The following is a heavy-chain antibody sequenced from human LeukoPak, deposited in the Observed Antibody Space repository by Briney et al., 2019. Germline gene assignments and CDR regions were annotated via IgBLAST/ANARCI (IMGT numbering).Heavy chain of an antibody. V-gene: IGHV3-74*01. CDR2: ISTDGSST. CDR3: ASYLTSIPSGMDV. CDR1: GLTFSSYW. Sequence: PGGSLRLSCAASGLTFSSYWMHWLRQAPGKGLVWVSRISTDGSSTSYADSVKGRFTISRDNGKNTLYLQMNSLIAEDTAVYYCASYLTSIPSGMDVWGQGTTVTVSS. D-gene: IGHD2/OR15-2a*01. J-gene: IGHJ6*02.